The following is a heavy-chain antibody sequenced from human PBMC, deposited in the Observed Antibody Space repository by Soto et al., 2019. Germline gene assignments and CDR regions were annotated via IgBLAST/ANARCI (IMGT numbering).Heavy chain of an antibody. CDR3: GSVFEY. CDR1: GFTFANYW. V-gene: IGHV3-74*01. J-gene: IGHJ4*02. Sequence: EVQVVESGGGLVQPGGSLRLSCATSGFTFANYWMHWFRQVPGKGLEWVARTDGDGTGTSYADSVKGRFPVSRDNAKSTVYLQMNSLRVEDTAVYYCGSVFEYWGQGTLATVSS. D-gene: IGHD4-17*01. CDR2: TDGDGTGT.